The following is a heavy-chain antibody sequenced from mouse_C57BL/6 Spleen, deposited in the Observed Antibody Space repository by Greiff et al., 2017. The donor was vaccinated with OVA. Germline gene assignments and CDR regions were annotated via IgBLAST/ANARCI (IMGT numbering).Heavy chain of an antibody. V-gene: IGHV7-3*01. CDR2: IRNKANGYTT. Sequence: EVMLVESGGGLVQPGGSLSLSCAASGFTFTDYYMSWVRQPPGKALEWLGFIRNKANGYTTEYSASVKGRFTISRDNSQSILYLQMNALRAEDSATYYCARSSYYSNYVYYAMDYWGQGTSVTVSS. CDR1: GFTFTDYY. J-gene: IGHJ4*01. D-gene: IGHD2-5*01. CDR3: ARSSYYSNYVYYAMDY.